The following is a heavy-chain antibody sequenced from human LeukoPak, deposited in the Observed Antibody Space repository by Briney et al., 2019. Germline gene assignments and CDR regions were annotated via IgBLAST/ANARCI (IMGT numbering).Heavy chain of an antibody. CDR3: AKDWAWFWDPNGLGGAFDI. J-gene: IGHJ3*02. V-gene: IGHV3-9*01. Sequence: PGRSLRLSCAASGFTFDDYAMHWVRQAPGKGLEWVSGISWNSGSIGYADSVKGRFTISRDNAKNSLYLQMNSLRAEDTALYYCAKDWAWFWDPNGLGGAFDIWGQGTMVTVSS. D-gene: IGHD3-10*01. CDR1: GFTFDDYA. CDR2: ISWNSGSI.